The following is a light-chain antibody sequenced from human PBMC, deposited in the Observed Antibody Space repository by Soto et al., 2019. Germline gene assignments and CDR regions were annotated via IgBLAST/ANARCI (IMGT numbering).Light chain of an antibody. J-gene: IGKJ5*01. CDR3: QQYNNWPPIT. CDR1: QSVSSSY. CDR2: GAS. Sequence: EIVMTQSPATLSVSPGERATLSCRASQSVSSSYLAWYQQKPGQAPRLLIYGASSRATGIPDRFSGSGSGTEFTPTISSLQSQDFAVYYCQQYNNWPPITFGQGTRLEIK. V-gene: IGKV3D-15*01.